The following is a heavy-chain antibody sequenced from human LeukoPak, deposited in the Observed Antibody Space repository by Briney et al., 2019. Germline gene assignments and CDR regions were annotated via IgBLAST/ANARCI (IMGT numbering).Heavy chain of an antibody. CDR3: ARERTGVSIVYNDAFDI. J-gene: IGHJ3*02. V-gene: IGHV3-33*01. CDR2: KWYDGSNK. Sequence: GRTLRLSHAASGFPFSSYGMHWARQAPARGREGGAVKWYDGSNKYYADSVKGRFTISRNNSKNTLYLQLNSLRAEDTAVYYCARERTGVSIVYNDAFDICGQGTMVTVSS. CDR1: GFPFSSYG. D-gene: IGHD1-14*01.